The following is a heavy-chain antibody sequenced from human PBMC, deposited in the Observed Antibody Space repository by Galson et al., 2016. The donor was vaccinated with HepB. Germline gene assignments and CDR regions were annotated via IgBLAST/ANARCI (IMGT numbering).Heavy chain of an antibody. J-gene: IGHJ3*01. D-gene: IGHD6-13*01. V-gene: IGHV3-74*01. CDR3: ARERYSTNWYDAFDV. CDR2: ITSDGSRT. CDR1: GFTFSSHW. Sequence: SLRLSCAASGFTFSSHWMHWVRQAPGKGLVWVSHITSDGSRTTYADSVKGRFTISRDNAKNTLYLQMNSLGAEDTAVYYCARERYSTNWYDAFDVWGQGTMVTVSP.